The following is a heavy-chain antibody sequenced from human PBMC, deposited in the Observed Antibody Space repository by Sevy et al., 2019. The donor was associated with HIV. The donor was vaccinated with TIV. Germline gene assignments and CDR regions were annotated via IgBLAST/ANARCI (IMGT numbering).Heavy chain of an antibody. CDR2: IIPILGIA. J-gene: IGHJ3*02. V-gene: IGHV1-69*10. CDR3: ARGGTPDAFDI. D-gene: IGHD2-15*01. CDR1: GGTFSSYA. Sequence: ASVKVSCKASGGTFSSYAISWVRQAPGQGLEWMGGIIPILGIANYAQKFQGRVTITAVKSTSTAYMELSSLRSEDTAVYYCARGGTPDAFDIWGQGTMVTVSS.